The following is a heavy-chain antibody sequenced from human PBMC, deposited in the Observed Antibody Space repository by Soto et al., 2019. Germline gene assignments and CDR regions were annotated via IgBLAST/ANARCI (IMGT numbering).Heavy chain of an antibody. V-gene: IGHV4-30-2*01. J-gene: IGHJ4*02. CDR3: ARARRYCSGGSCYSGVFYYFDY. Sequence: SETLSLTCAVSGGSISSGGYSWSLILQPPGKGLEWIGYIYHSGSTYYNPSLKSRVTISVDRSKNQFSLKLSYVTAADTAVYYCARARRYCSGGSCYSGVFYYFDYWGQGILVTVSS. CDR1: GGSISSGGYS. D-gene: IGHD2-15*01. CDR2: IYHSGST.